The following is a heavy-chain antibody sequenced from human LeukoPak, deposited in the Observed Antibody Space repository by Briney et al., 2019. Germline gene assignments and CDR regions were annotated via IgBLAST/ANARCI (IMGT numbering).Heavy chain of an antibody. CDR3: AKSPSYCRGDCYSTFEY. D-gene: IGHD2-21*02. J-gene: IGHJ4*02. CDR1: GFTFSSYA. Sequence: GGSLRLSCAASGFTFSSYAMHWVRQAPGKGLEWVAVISYDGSNKYYADSVKGRFTISRDNSKNTLYLHMNSLRAEDTAVYYCAKSPSYCRGDCYSTFEYWGQGTLVTVSS. V-gene: IGHV3-30*04. CDR2: ISYDGSNK.